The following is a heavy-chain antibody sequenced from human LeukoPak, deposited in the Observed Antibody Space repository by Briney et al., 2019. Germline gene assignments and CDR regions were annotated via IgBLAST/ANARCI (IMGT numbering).Heavy chain of an antibody. CDR2: IYYSGST. J-gene: IGHJ5*02. D-gene: IGHD2-2*01. CDR1: GDSVSSSSYY. CDR3: ARGDIVVVPAAIGWFDP. Sequence: SETLSLTCTVSGDSVSSSSYYWGWIRQPPGKGLEWIGTIYYSGSTYYNPSLKSRVTISVDTSKNQFSLKLSSVTAADTAVYYCARGDIVVVPAAIGWFDPWGQGTLVTVSS. V-gene: IGHV4-39*07.